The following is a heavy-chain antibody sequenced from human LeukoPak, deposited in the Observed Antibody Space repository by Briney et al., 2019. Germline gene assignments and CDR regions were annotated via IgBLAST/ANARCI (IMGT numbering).Heavy chain of an antibody. D-gene: IGHD4-17*01. Sequence: GASVKVSCKTSGYPFRNYDINWVRQATGQGLKWMGWINPHSGKTGYAQKFQGRVTMTTDTSANTAYMDLSSLRSEDTAVYYCARLSSHYGDYKVDPWGQGTLVTVSS. V-gene: IGHV1-8*01. CDR3: ARLSSHYGDYKVDP. CDR1: GYPFRNYD. J-gene: IGHJ5*02. CDR2: INPHSGKT.